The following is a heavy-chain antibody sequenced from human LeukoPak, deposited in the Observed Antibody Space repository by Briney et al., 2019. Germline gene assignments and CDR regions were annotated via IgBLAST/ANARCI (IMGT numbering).Heavy chain of an antibody. CDR3: ARRVHVPIYYYSYMDV. J-gene: IGHJ6*03. V-gene: IGHV3-48*04. Sequence: GGSLRLSCAASGFTFSSYSMNWVRQAPGKGLEWVSYISSSSSTIYYADSVKGRFTISRDNAKNSLYLQMNSLRAEDTAVYYCARRVHVPIYYYSYMDVWGKGTTVTVSS. CDR2: ISSSSSTI. CDR1: GFTFSSYS. D-gene: IGHD1-1*01.